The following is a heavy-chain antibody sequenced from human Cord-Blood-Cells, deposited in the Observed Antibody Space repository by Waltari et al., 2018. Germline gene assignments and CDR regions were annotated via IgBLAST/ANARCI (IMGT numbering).Heavy chain of an antibody. D-gene: IGHD1-26*01. CDR1: GYTFTGSY. V-gene: IGHV1-2*04. CDR3: ARGRSGSYDY. CDR2: SNPNSGGT. J-gene: IGHJ4*02. Sequence: QVQLVQSGAAVKKPGAAVKVSCKASGYTFTGSYIPWVRQATGQGLEWMGWSNPNSGGTNYAQKCQGWVTMTRDTSISTAYMERSRLRSDDTAVYYCARGRSGSYDYWGQGTLVTVSS.